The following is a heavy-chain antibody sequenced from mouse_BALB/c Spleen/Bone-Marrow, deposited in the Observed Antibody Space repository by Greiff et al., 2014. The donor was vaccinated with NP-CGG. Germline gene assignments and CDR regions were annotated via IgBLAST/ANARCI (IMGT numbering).Heavy chain of an antibody. V-gene: IGHV2-9*02. D-gene: IGHD2-4*01. J-gene: IGHJ1*01. CDR2: IWAGGST. CDR1: GFSLTSYG. Sequence: QVQLQQPGPGLVAPSQSLSITCTVSGFSLTSYGVHWVRQPPGKGLEWLGVIWAGGSTNYNAALMSRLSISKDNSKSQVFLKMNSLQTDDTAMYYCARDPIYYDYDWYFDVWGAGTTLTVSS. CDR3: ARDPIYYDYDWYFDV.